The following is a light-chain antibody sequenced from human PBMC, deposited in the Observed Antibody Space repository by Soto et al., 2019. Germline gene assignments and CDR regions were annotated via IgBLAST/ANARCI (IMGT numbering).Light chain of an antibody. Sequence: EIVMTQSPATLSVSPGEGVTLSCRASERLTTNLAWYQQSPGQAPRLLIYGTYTRATGIPTRFSGSGTGTEVTLTIINLEVEDFVIFFGQHNYKLPRTFGGGTKVDIK. J-gene: IGKJ4*01. CDR1: ERLTTN. CDR3: QHNYKLPRT. CDR2: GTY. V-gene: IGKV3D-15*01.